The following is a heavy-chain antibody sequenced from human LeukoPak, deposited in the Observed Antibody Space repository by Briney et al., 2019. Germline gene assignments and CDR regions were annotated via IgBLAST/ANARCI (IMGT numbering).Heavy chain of an antibody. CDR1: GASISSGAYY. V-gene: IGHV4-39*01. Sequence: PSETLSLTCTVSGASISSGAYYWGWIRQPPGKGLEWIGNIYNTGITYYNPSLKGRVTISVDTSKNQFSLKLSSVTAADTAVYYCARGAYSYYDILTGPGYWGQGTLVTVSP. J-gene: IGHJ4*02. CDR2: IYNTGIT. CDR3: ARGAYSYYDILTGPGY. D-gene: IGHD3-9*01.